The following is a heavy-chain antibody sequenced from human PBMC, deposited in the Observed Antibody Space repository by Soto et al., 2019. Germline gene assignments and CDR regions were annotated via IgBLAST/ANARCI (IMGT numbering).Heavy chain of an antibody. CDR2: ISWDSGTL. CDR1: GFTFDDYA. Sequence: EVQLVESGGGLVQPGRSLRLSCAASGFTFDDYAMHLVRQAPGKGLELISGISWDSGTLGYAGSVKGRFIISRDDAKNSLYLQMNSLRGEDTALYYGAQGRYPTMASPLAQWGQGPLVTVSS. D-gene: IGHD5-12*01. CDR3: AQGRYPTMASPLAQ. V-gene: IGHV3-9*01. J-gene: IGHJ4*02.